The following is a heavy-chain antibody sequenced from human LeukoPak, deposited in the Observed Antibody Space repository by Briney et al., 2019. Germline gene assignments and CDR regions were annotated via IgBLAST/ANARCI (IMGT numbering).Heavy chain of an antibody. CDR2: ISSSSSTI. V-gene: IGHV3-48*01. J-gene: IGHJ3*02. D-gene: IGHD2-21*01. Sequence: GGSLRLSCAASGFTFSSYWMHWVRQAPGKGLEWVSYISSSSSTIYYADSVKGRFSISRDNAKNSLYLQMNSLRAEDTAVYYCAREALVRMGAFDIWGQGTMVAVSS. CDR1: GFTFSSYW. CDR3: AREALVRMGAFDI.